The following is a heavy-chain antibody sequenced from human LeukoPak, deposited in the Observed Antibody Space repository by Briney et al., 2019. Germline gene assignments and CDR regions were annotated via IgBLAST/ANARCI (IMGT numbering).Heavy chain of an antibody. CDR3: ARDEIVVVVAATPDAFDI. D-gene: IGHD2-15*01. V-gene: IGHV1-2*02. CDR2: INPNSGGT. CDR1: GYTFTAYY. Sequence: ASVKVSCKASGYTFTAYYMHWVRQAPGQGLEWMGWINPNSGGTNYAQKFQGRVTMTRDTSISTAYMELSGLISDDTAVYYCARDEIVVVVAATPDAFDIWGQGTMVTVSS. J-gene: IGHJ3*02.